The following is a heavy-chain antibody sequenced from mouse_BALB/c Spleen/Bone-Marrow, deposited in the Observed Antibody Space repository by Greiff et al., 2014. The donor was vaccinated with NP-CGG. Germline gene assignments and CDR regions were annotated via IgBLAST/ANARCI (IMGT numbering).Heavy chain of an antibody. Sequence: EVKLMESGGGLVQPGGSRKLSCAASGFTFSSFGMHWVRQAPEKGLEWVAYISSGSSTIYYADTVKGRFTISRDNPKNTLFLQMASLRSEDTAMYYCASDWAYYFDYWGQGTTLTVSS. CDR2: ISSGSSTI. J-gene: IGHJ2*01. D-gene: IGHD4-1*01. CDR1: GFTFSSFG. CDR3: ASDWAYYFDY. V-gene: IGHV5-17*02.